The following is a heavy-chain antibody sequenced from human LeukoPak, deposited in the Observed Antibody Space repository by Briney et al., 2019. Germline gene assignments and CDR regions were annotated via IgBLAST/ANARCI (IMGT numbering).Heavy chain of an antibody. D-gene: IGHD3-10*01. J-gene: IGHJ6*02. Sequence: ASVKVSCKASGYTFTGYYMHWVRQAPGQGLDWMAWLNPNSGGTNYAQKFQGRVTMTRDTSISTAYMELSRLRSDDTAVYYCARSYMVNTSKGMDVWGQGTTVTVSS. CDR2: LNPNSGGT. CDR3: ARSYMVNTSKGMDV. V-gene: IGHV1-2*02. CDR1: GYTFTGYY.